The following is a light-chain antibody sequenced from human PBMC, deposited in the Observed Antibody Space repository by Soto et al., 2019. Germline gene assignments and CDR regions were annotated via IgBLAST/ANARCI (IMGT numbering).Light chain of an antibody. Sequence: EIVLTQSPGTLSLSPGERATLSCRASQSVSSNYLAWYQQKPGQAPRLLVYGASSRATGIPDRFSGTGSETDFTLTINRLEPEDFAVYYCQQYGNSPITFGQGTRLEIK. CDR3: QQYGNSPIT. V-gene: IGKV3-20*01. CDR1: QSVSSNY. J-gene: IGKJ5*01. CDR2: GAS.